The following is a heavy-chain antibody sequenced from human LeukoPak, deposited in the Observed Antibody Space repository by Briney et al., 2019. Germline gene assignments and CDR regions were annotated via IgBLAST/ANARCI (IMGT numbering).Heavy chain of an antibody. CDR1: GYTFTSYD. D-gene: IGHD3-22*01. CDR3: ARGGDYYGSSGFDY. Sequence: ASVKVSCKASGYTFTSYDINWVRQATGQGLEWMGWMNPNSGNTGYAQKFQGRVTITRNTSISTAYMELSSLRSEDTAVYYCARGGDYYGSSGFDYWGQGTLVTVSS. J-gene: IGHJ4*02. V-gene: IGHV1-8*03. CDR2: MNPNSGNT.